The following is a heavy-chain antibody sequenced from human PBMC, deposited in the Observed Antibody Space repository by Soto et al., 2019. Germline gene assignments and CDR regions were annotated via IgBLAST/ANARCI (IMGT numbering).Heavy chain of an antibody. Sequence: GGSLRLSCTASGFTCSSSAMHWVRQAPSKGLEWLTVITYDGTYTYYADSVKGRFTFSRDNSRNTLFLQMNSLRAEDTAVYYCAKLPVRKLSGGSYGFDYWGQGTLVTVSS. J-gene: IGHJ4*02. CDR2: ITYDGTYT. CDR1: GFTCSSSA. V-gene: IGHV3-30*18. D-gene: IGHD3-16*01. CDR3: AKLPVRKLSGGSYGFDY.